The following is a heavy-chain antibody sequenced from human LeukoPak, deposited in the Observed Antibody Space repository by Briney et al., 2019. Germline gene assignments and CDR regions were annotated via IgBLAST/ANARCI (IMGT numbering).Heavy chain of an antibody. V-gene: IGHV4-59*01. J-gene: IGHJ4*02. Sequence: SETLSLTCTVSGGSISSYYWSWIRQPPGKGLEWIGYIYYSGSTNYNPSLKSRVTISVDTSKNQFSLKLSSVTAADTAVYYCARARGYSYVTDYWGQGTLVTVSS. CDR3: ARARGYSYVTDY. CDR2: IYYSGST. CDR1: GGSISSYY. D-gene: IGHD5-18*01.